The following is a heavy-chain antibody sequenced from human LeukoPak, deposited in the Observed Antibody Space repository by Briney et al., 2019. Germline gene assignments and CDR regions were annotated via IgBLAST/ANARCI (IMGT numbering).Heavy chain of an antibody. J-gene: IGHJ2*01. D-gene: IGHD6-13*01. Sequence: GGSLRLSCAASGFTFSSYAMHWVRQAPGKGLEWVAVISYDGSNKYYADSVKGRFTISRDNSKNTLYLQMNSLRAEDTAVYYCASPLGLAAAGGDHWYFDLWGRGTLVTVSS. CDR1: GFTFSSYA. CDR2: ISYDGSNK. V-gene: IGHV3-30*04. CDR3: ASPLGLAAAGGDHWYFDL.